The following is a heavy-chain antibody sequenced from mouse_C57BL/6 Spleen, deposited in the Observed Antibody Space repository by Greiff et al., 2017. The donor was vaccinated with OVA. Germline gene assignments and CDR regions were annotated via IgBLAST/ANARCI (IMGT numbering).Heavy chain of an antibody. V-gene: IGHV1-52*01. CDR1: GYTFTSYW. Sequence: QVQLQQPGAELVRPGSSVKLSCKASGYTFTSYWMHWVKQRPIQGLEWIGNIDPSDSETHYNQKFKDKATLTVDKSSSTAYMQLSSLTSEDSAVDYGAREPPCHGRGGFDYWGQGTTLTVSS. J-gene: IGHJ2*01. CDR2: IDPSDSET. CDR3: AREPPCHGRGGFDY. D-gene: IGHD6-1*01.